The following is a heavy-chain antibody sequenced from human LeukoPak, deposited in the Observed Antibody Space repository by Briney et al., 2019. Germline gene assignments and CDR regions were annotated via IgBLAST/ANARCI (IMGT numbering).Heavy chain of an antibody. J-gene: IGHJ4*02. V-gene: IGHV4-34*01. CDR3: ARSPIAARRTPFDY. Sequence: TETLSLTCAVYGGSFSGYYWSWIRQPPGKGLEWIGEINHSGSTNYNPSLKSRVTISVDTSKNQFSLKLSSVTAADTAVYYCARSPIAARRTPFDYWGQGTLVTVSS. CDR1: GGSFSGYY. D-gene: IGHD6-6*01. CDR2: INHSGST.